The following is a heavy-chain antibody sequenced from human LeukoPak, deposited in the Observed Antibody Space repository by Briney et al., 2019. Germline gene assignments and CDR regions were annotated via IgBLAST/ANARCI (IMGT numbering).Heavy chain of an antibody. CDR3: ARDGGAMVRGVTEY. J-gene: IGHJ4*02. CDR2: ISSSSSYI. D-gene: IGHD3-10*01. CDR1: GFTFSSYT. Sequence: GGSLRLSCAASGFTFSSYTMNWVRQAPGKGLEWVSSISSSSSYIYYADSVKGRFTISRDNAKNSLYLQMNSLRAEDTAVYYCARDGGAMVRGVTEYWGQGTLVTVSS. V-gene: IGHV3-21*01.